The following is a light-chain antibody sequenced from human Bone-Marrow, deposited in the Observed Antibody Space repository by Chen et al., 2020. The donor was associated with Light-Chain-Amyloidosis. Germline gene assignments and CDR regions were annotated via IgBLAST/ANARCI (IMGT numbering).Light chain of an antibody. J-gene: IGLJ3*02. V-gene: IGLV7-46*01. CDR1: TGAVTSGHY. CDR2: ETK. Sequence: QAVVTQEPSLTVSPGGTVTLTCGSSTGAVTSGHYPYWFQQKPGQAPRTLIYETKNRQSWTPARFSGSLLGGKAALTLAGAQPEEEAEYYCFLSYSGTQVVFGGGTKLTVL. CDR3: FLSYSGTQVV.